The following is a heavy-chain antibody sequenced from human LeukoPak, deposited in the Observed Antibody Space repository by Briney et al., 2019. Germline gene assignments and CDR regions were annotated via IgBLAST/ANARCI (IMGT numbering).Heavy chain of an antibody. Sequence: PSETLSLTCTVSGGSISSSSYYWGWIRQPPGKELEWIGSIHYSGSTSYNPSLKSRVTISGDTSKNQFSLKLSSVTAADTAVYYCARGFRGPNFDYWGQGTLVTVSS. CDR1: GGSISSSSYY. CDR3: ARGFRGPNFDY. CDR2: IHYSGST. V-gene: IGHV4-39*07. J-gene: IGHJ4*02. D-gene: IGHD3-10*01.